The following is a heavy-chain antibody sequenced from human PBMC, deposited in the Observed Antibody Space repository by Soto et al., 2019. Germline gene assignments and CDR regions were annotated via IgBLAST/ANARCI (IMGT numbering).Heavy chain of an antibody. J-gene: IGHJ5*02. V-gene: IGHV4-31*03. CDR3: ARDVVASRGYCSGGSCYRGEWFDP. Sequence: SETLSLTCTVSGGSISSGGYYWSWIRQHPGKGLEWIGYIYYSGSTYYNPSLKSRVTISVDTSKNQFSLKLSSVTAADTAVYYCARDVVASRGYCSGGSCYRGEWFDPWGQGTLVTVSS. D-gene: IGHD2-15*01. CDR2: IYYSGST. CDR1: GGSISSGGYY.